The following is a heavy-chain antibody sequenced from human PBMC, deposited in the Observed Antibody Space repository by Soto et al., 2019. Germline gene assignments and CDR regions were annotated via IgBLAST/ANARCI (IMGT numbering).Heavy chain of an antibody. Sequence: SETLSLTCTVSGGSISSYYWSWIRQPPGKGLEWIGYIYYSGSTNYNPSPKSRVTISVDTSKNQFSLKLSSVTAADTAVYYCARLWRSYYNSREFDPWGQGTLVTVSS. J-gene: IGHJ5*02. CDR3: ARLWRSYYNSREFDP. V-gene: IGHV4-59*01. CDR1: GGSISSYY. D-gene: IGHD3-10*01. CDR2: IYYSGST.